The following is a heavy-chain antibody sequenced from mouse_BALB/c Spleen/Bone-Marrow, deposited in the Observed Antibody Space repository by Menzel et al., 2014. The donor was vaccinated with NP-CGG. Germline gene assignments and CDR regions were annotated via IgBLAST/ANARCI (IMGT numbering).Heavy chain of an antibody. Sequence: VQLQQSGAELAKPGASEKMSCKASGYTFTSYWMHWVKQRPGQGLEWIGYINPSTGYTDYNQKFNDKATLTADKSSSTAYMQLSSLTSKDSAVYYCARGNPLYAMDYWGQGTSVTVSS. D-gene: IGHD2-1*01. CDR2: INPSTGYT. J-gene: IGHJ4*01. CDR3: ARGNPLYAMDY. CDR1: GYTFTSYW. V-gene: IGHV1-7*01.